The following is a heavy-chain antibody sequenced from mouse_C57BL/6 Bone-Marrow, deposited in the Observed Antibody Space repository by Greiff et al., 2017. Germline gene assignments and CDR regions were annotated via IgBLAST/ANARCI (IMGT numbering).Heavy chain of an antibody. CDR3: AGPIVKVGYAMDY. V-gene: IGHV1-64*01. D-gene: IGHD2-5*01. Sequence: VKLQQPGAELVKPGASVKLSCKASGYTFTSYWMHWVKQRPGQGLEWIGMIHPNSGSTNYNEKFKSKATLTVDKSSSTAYMQRSSLTSEDSAVYYCAGPIVKVGYAMDYWGQGTSVTVSS. J-gene: IGHJ4*01. CDR1: GYTFTSYW. CDR2: IHPNSGST.